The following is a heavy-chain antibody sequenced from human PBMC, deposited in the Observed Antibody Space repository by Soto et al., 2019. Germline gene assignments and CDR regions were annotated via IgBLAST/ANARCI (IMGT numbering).Heavy chain of an antibody. CDR3: ARVTHYYDASGGPIPFDY. CDR2: INHSGST. J-gene: IGHJ4*02. D-gene: IGHD3-22*01. CDR1: GGSFSRYY. V-gene: IGHV4-34*01. Sequence: QVQLQQWGAGLLKPSETLSLTCAVSGGSFSRYYWSWVRQPPGKGLEWLAEINHSGSTNYNPSLNSRLTISVDTSKNQFSLKLSSVTAADTAVYYCARVTHYYDASGGPIPFDYWGQGTLVTVSS.